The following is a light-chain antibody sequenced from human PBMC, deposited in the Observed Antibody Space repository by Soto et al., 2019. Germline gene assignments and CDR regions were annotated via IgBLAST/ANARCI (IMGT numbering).Light chain of an antibody. CDR2: DAS. Sequence: EIVLTQSPATLSLSPGERATLSCRASQSVSSYLAWYQQKPGQAPRLLFYDASNRATGIPARFSGSGSGTDFTLTISSLEPEDFAVYYCQQRWTFGQGTKVDIK. J-gene: IGKJ1*01. CDR3: QQRWT. V-gene: IGKV3-11*01. CDR1: QSVSSY.